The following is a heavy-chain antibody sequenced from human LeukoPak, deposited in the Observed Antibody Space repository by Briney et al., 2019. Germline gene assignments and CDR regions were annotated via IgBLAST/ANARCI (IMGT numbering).Heavy chain of an antibody. CDR1: GGSISSYY. CDR3: AKYYDIPYYYYMDV. Sequence: SETLSLTCTVSGGSISSYYWSWIRQPPGKGLEWIGYIYYSGSTNYNPSLKSRVTISVDTSKNQFSLKLSSVTAADTAVYYCAKYYDIPYYYYMDVWGKGTTVTVSS. J-gene: IGHJ6*03. V-gene: IGHV4-59*01. D-gene: IGHD3-9*01. CDR2: IYYSGST.